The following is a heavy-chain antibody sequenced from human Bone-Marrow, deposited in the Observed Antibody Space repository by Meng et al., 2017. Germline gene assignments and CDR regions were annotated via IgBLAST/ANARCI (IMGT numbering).Heavy chain of an antibody. J-gene: IGHJ4*02. V-gene: IGHV3-74*01. CDR3: TRDFDSGYGL. D-gene: IGHD5-12*01. Sequence: EVQLVGSGGGLVQPGGSLRLSCAASGFTFSSHWMHWVRQAPGKGLEWVSRINPDGSSTAYADSVKGRFTISRDNAKNTLYLQLNSLRGEDTAVYYCTRDFDSGYGLWGQGTLVTVSS. CDR1: GFTFSSHW. CDR2: INPDGSST.